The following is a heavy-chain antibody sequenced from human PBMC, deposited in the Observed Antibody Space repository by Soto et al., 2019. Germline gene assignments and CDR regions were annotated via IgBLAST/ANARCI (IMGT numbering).Heavy chain of an antibody. CDR2: TYFRSKWYN. CDR3: AKGDNLGPKTGYAFDP. V-gene: IGHV6-1*01. CDR1: GDSVSSNTAS. Sequence: PSETLSLTCAISGDSVSSNTASWNWNGQSPSRGLEWLGRTYFRSKWYNDYAVSVKSRIIINPDTSNNQFSLQLNSVTPEDTAVYFCAKGDNLGPKTGYAFDPWGQGIMVTVSS. J-gene: IGHJ5*02. D-gene: IGHD5-12*01.